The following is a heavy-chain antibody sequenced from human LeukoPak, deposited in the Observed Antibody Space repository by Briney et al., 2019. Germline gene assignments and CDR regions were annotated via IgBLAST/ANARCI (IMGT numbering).Heavy chain of an antibody. CDR3: ARAKPRYCSGGSCYRPAVYYYGMDV. D-gene: IGHD2-15*01. CDR2: ISSSGSTI. Sequence: GGSLRLSCAASGFTFSDYYMSWIRQAPGKRLEWVSYISSSGSTIYYADSVKGRFTISRDNAKNSLYLQMNSLRAEDTAVYYCARAKPRYCSGGSCYRPAVYYYGMDVWGQGTTVTVSS. V-gene: IGHV3-11*01. J-gene: IGHJ6*02. CDR1: GFTFSDYY.